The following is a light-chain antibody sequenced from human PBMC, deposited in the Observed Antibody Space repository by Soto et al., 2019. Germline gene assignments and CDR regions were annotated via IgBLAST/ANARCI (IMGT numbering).Light chain of an antibody. CDR1: FSNIGSNT. CDR3: AAWDDSLNGVV. V-gene: IGLV1-44*01. Sequence: QSVLTQSPSASGTPGQRVTISCSGSFSNIGSNTVNWYEQLPGTAPKLLIYSNNQRPSGVPDRISGTKSGTSASLAIRGLKSDDEADYYCAAWDDSLNGVVFGGGTKLTVL. J-gene: IGLJ2*01. CDR2: SNN.